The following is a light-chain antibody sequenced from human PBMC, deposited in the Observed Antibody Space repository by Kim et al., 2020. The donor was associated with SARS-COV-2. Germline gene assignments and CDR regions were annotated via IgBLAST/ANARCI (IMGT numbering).Light chain of an antibody. CDR1: RGDGSYA. Sequence: ASRKLACTRGRGDGSYAMGWHQQQPEKGPRYLMKRNSDGSHSKGGGIPDRFSGSSSGAERYLTSSSLQSEDEADYYCQSWGTGFWVFGGGTQLTVL. J-gene: IGLJ3*02. V-gene: IGLV4-69*01. CDR3: QSWGTGFWV. CDR2: RNSDGSH.